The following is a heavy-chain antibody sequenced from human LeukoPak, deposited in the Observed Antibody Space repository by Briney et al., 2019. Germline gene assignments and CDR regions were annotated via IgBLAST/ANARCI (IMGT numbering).Heavy chain of an antibody. CDR1: GYTFSNYA. J-gene: IGHJ4*02. D-gene: IGHD2-2*01. Sequence: ASVKASCKASGYTFSNYAMHWVRQAPGQGLEWMGWINTANGNTKYSQKFQGRVTMTRDTSTSTVYMELSSLRSEDTAVYYCARDTRPLDIVVVPAARKDEDLWGQGTLVTVSS. CDR2: INTANGNT. CDR3: ARDTRPLDIVVVPAARKDEDL. V-gene: IGHV1-3*04.